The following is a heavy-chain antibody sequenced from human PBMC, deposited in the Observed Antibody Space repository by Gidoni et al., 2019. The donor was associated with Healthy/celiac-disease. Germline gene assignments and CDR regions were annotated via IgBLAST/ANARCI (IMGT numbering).Heavy chain of an antibody. V-gene: IGHV4-59*08. Sequence: QVQLQESGPGLVKPSETLSLTCPVSAVSISSYYWSWIRQPPGKGLEYIGYIYYTGSTNYNPSLKSRVTISIDTSKNQFSLKLSSVTAADTAVYYCARHQGSSWSPEDAFDIWGQGTMVTVSS. CDR1: AVSISSYY. D-gene: IGHD6-13*01. J-gene: IGHJ3*02. CDR2: IYYTGST. CDR3: ARHQGSSWSPEDAFDI.